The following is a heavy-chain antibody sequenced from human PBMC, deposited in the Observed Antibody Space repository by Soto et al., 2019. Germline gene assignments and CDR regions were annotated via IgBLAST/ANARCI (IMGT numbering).Heavy chain of an antibody. V-gene: IGHV3-73*02. CDR1: GLTFSGSA. D-gene: IGHD2-21*02. Sequence: EVQLVESGGGLVQPGGSLKLSCAASGLTFSGSAMHWVRQASGKVLEWVGRIRSKANNYATLYAASVKGRLTISRDDSKNNAHLQMKILKTEDTAVYYCARHALQDCGGNCYLLPHFDLCGRGTLVTVSS. CDR2: IRSKANNYAT. CDR3: ARHALQDCGGNCYLLPHFDL. J-gene: IGHJ2*01.